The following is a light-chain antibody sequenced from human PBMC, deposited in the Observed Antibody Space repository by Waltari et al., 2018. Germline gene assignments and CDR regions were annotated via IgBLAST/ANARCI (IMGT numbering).Light chain of an antibody. V-gene: IGLV1-51*02. J-gene: IGLJ7*01. CDR1: SSNIGTHS. Sequence: QSVLTQPPSVSAAPGQRVTISCSGGSSNIGTHSVSWYRQFPGTAPKLLIYEDSERPSGIPVRFSGSKSGTSATLDITGLQAGDEADYYCGTWDSSLSGAVFGGGTHLTVL. CDR3: GTWDSSLSGAV. CDR2: EDS.